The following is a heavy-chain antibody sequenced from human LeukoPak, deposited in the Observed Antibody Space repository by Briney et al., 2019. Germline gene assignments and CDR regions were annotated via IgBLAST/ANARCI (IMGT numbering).Heavy chain of an antibody. CDR1: GYSISSGYY. J-gene: IGHJ4*02. CDR2: IYHSGST. CDR3: AREPVGATRNYYFDC. V-gene: IGHV4-38-2*02. Sequence: SETLSLTCTVSGYSISSGYYWGWIRQPPGKGLEWIGSIYHSGSTYYNPSLKSRVTISVDTSKNQFSLKLSSVTAADTAVYYCAREPVGATRNYYFDCWGQGTLVTVSS. D-gene: IGHD1-26*01.